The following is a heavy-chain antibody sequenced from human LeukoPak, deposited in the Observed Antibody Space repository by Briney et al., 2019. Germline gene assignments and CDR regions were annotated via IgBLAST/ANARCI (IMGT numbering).Heavy chain of an antibody. J-gene: IGHJ4*02. D-gene: IGHD6-13*01. V-gene: IGHV4-31*03. CDR3: GRGIEAAGKVVDY. CDR1: GGSISSGGYY. Sequence: PSQTLSLTCTVSGGSISSGGYYWSWIRQHPGKGLEWIGYIYYSGSTYYNPSLRSRVTISVDTSKNQFSLKLISVTAADTAVYYWGRGIEAAGKVVDYWGQGTLVTVSS. CDR2: IYYSGST.